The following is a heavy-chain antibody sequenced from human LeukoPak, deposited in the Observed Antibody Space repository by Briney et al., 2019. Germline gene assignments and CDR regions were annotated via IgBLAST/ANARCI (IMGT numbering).Heavy chain of an antibody. J-gene: IGHJ4*02. CDR1: EVAFSTYN. V-gene: IGHV3-48*02. CDR2: ISTGSSTT. Sequence: GGSLRLSCAASEVAFSTYNMNWVSQAPGKGLEWVSYISTGSSTTYYADSVKGRFTISRDNVENSLYLQMNSLRDEDTAVYYCARVAAGYSVNYFDYWGQGTLVTVSS. CDR3: ARVAAGYSVNYFDY. D-gene: IGHD4-23*01.